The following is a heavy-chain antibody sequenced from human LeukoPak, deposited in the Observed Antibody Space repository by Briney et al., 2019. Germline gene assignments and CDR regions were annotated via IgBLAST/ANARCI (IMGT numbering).Heavy chain of an antibody. J-gene: IGHJ4*02. CDR3: ARVLLYNSWSLIDY. CDR1: GGSISSSSYY. D-gene: IGHD6-6*01. CDR2: IYYSGST. Sequence: SETLSLTCTVSGGSISSSSYYWGWIRQPPGKGLEWIGSIYYSGSTYYNPSLKSRVTISVDTSKNQFSLKLSSVTAADTAVYYCARVLLYNSWSLIDYWGQGTLVTVSS. V-gene: IGHV4-39*07.